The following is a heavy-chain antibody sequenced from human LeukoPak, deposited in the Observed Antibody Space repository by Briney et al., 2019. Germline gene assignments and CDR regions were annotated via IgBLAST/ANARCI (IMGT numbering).Heavy chain of an antibody. CDR1: GFTFSDFA. Sequence: PGGSLRLSCAPSGFTFSDFAMSWVRQSPGKGLEWVSSITTSGESTYYADYVKGRFAISRDNSGSTLYLQMNSLRIEDSAVYYCAKRLSRGYYGKLIFDYWGQGALVTVSS. CDR2: ITTSGEST. V-gene: IGHV3-23*01. CDR3: AKRLSRGYYGKLIFDY. J-gene: IGHJ4*02. D-gene: IGHD2-15*01.